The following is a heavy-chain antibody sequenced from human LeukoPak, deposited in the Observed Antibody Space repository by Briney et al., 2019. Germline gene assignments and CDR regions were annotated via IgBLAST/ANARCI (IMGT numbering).Heavy chain of an antibody. Sequence: HPGGSLRLSCAASGFTFSSYAMSWVRQAPGKGLEWVANIKQDGSEKYYVDSVKGRFTISRDNAKNSLYLQMNSLRAEDTAVYYCARALLAYGDNCSGGSCYFHWGQGTLVTVSS. V-gene: IGHV3-7*01. J-gene: IGHJ4*02. CDR2: IKQDGSEK. D-gene: IGHD2-15*01. CDR1: GFTFSSYA. CDR3: ARALLAYGDNCSGGSCYFH.